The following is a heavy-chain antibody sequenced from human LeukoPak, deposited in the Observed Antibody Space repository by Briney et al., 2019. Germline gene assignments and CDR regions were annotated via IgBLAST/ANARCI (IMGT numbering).Heavy chain of an antibody. J-gene: IGHJ4*02. D-gene: IGHD3-22*01. V-gene: IGHV3-33*01. CDR2: IWYDGSNK. CDR3: ARDQVGNYYDSSGYDY. Sequence: GGSLRLSCAASGFTFSSYGMHWVRQAPGKGLEWLAVIWYDGSNKYYADSVKGRFTISRDNSKNTLYLQMNSLRAEDTAVYYCARDQVGNYYDSSGYDYWGQGTLVTVSS. CDR1: GFTFSSYG.